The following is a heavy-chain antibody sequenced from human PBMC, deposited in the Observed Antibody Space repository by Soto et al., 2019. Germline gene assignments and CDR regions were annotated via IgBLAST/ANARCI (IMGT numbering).Heavy chain of an antibody. Sequence: QVQLVESGGGVVQPGRSLRLSCAASGFTSSSYGMHWVRQAPGKGLEWVAVISYDGSNKYYADSVKGRFTISRDNSKNTLYLQMNSLRAEDTAVYYCAKDSSSDYYFDYWGQGTLVTVSS. D-gene: IGHD6-19*01. CDR2: ISYDGSNK. CDR1: GFTSSSYG. V-gene: IGHV3-30*18. J-gene: IGHJ4*02. CDR3: AKDSSSDYYFDY.